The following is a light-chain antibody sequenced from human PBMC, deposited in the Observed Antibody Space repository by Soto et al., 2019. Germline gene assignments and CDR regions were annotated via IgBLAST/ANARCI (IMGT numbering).Light chain of an antibody. CDR2: GNS. Sequence: QTVVTQPPSVSGAPGQRVTISCTGSSSNIGAGYDVHWYQQLPGTAPKLLIYGNSNRPSGVPDRFSASKSGTSASLAITGLHAEDEADHYCQSYDSSLRDVVFGGGTKLTVL. CDR3: QSYDSSLRDVV. V-gene: IGLV1-40*01. J-gene: IGLJ2*01. CDR1: SSNIGAGYD.